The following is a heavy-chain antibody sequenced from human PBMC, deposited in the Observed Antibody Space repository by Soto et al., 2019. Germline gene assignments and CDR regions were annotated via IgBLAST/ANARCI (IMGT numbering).Heavy chain of an antibody. CDR2: ISYDGSNK. CDR3: ARAYEGDYFDY. CDR1: GFTLSSYA. V-gene: IGHV3-30-3*01. J-gene: IGHJ4*02. Sequence: QVQLVESGGGVVQPGRSLRLSCAASGFTLSSYAMHWVRQAPGKGLEWVAVISYDGSNKYYADSVKGRFTISRDNSKNTLYLQMNSLRAEDTAVYYCARAYEGDYFDYWGQGPLVTVSS. D-gene: IGHD3-16*01.